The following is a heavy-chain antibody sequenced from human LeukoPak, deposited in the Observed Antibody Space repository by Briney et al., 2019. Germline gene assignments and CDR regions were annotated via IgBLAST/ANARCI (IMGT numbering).Heavy chain of an antibody. V-gene: IGHV4-61*10. CDR1: GGSVSSGSYY. D-gene: IGHD3-16*01. Sequence: SEALSLTCTVSGGSVSSGSYYWSWIRQPAGKGLEWIGSIHYSGSTYYNPSLKSRVTISIDTPKNLFSMKLSSVTAADTAVYYCARGSPYAYWGQGTLVTVSS. CDR3: ARGSPYAY. CDR2: IHYSGST. J-gene: IGHJ4*02.